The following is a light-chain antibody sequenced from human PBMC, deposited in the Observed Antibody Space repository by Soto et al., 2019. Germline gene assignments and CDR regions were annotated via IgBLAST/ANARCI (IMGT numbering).Light chain of an antibody. CDR3: LQDYSYPLT. Sequence: AIQMTQSPSSLSASIGDRVIITCRASQAIGNDLGWYQWKPGKAPKLLIYTASSLQSGVPSRFGGSGSGTDFTLTITSLQPEDFATYFCLQDYSYPLTFGGGTKVEI. CDR2: TAS. J-gene: IGKJ4*01. CDR1: QAIGND. V-gene: IGKV1-6*01.